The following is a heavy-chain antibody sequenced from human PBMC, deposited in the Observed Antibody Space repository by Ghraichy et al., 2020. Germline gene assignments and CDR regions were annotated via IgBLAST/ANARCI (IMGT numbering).Heavy chain of an antibody. CDR1: GYTFTGYH. Sequence: ALVKVSCKTSGYTFTGYHIYWVRQAPGQGLEWMGRISPNTGATGYAQRFQGRVSMTRNTSISTAYMELNNLTSDDTAVYYCARVPGDYEGDPWGQGTLVTVSS. D-gene: IGHD4-17*01. CDR2: ISPNTGAT. CDR3: ARVPGDYEGDP. V-gene: IGHV1-2*06. J-gene: IGHJ5*02.